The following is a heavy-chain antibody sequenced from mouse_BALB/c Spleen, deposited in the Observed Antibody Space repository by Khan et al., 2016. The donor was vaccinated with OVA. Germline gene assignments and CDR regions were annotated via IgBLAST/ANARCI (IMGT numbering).Heavy chain of an antibody. Sequence: QVQLKQSGAELARPGASVKLSCKASGYTFTDYYINWVKLRTGQGLEWIGEISPGSGDTYCNERFKGKATLTADKSSSTAYMQLSSLTSEASAVYFCARRNYFGYTFAYWGQGTLVTVSA. J-gene: IGHJ3*01. V-gene: IGHV1-77*01. CDR1: GYTFTDYY. CDR3: ARRNYFGYTFAY. D-gene: IGHD1-2*01. CDR2: ISPGSGDT.